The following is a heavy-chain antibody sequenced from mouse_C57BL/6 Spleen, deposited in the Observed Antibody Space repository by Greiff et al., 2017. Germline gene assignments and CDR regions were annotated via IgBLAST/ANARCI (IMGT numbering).Heavy chain of an antibody. CDR2: INPSNGGT. CDR3: ASPLYDGYYV. Sequence: QVQLQQPGTDLVKPGASVTLSCKASGYTFTRYWMHWVQQRPGQGLEWIGNINPSNGGTNYNEKFKSKATLTVDKSSSTAYMQLSSLTSEDSAVYYCASPLYDGYYVWGQGTTLTVSS. J-gene: IGHJ2*01. CDR1: GYTFTRYW. D-gene: IGHD2-3*01. V-gene: IGHV1-53*01.